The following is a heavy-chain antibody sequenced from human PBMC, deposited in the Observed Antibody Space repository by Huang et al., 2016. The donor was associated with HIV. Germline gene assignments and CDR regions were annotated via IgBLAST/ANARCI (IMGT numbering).Heavy chain of an antibody. CDR1: GFSFSGYG. J-gene: IGHJ5*02. D-gene: IGHD6-13*01. V-gene: IGHV3-23*01. CDR2: IGRWGGNI. Sequence: EVQLLESGGGLAQPGGSLRLSCAASGFSFSGYGMRWVRQAPVRGLGWVAAIGRWGGNIFYSNSVRGRFTVSRDNSKNTLYLQMTTLRVEDTAVYFCVREGNPGSSWFFGDNWFPLGPGNPGHRLP. CDR3: VREGNPGSSWFFGDNWFP.